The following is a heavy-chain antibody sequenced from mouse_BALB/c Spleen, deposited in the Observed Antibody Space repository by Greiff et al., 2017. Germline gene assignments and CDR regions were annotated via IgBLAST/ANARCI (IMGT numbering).Heavy chain of an antibody. CDR1: GFAFSSYD. CDR2: ISSGGGST. D-gene: IGHD1-1*01. V-gene: IGHV5-12-1*01. Sequence: EVMLVESGGGLVKPGGSLKLSCAASGFAFSSYDMSWVRQTPEKRLEWVAYISSGGGSTYYPDTVKGRFTISRDNAKNTLYLQMSSLKSEDTAMYYCARDYYGSSYPYYFDYWGQGTTLTVSS. J-gene: IGHJ2*01. CDR3: ARDYYGSSYPYYFDY.